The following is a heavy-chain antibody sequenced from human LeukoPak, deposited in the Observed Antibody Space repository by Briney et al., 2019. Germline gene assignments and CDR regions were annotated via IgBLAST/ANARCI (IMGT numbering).Heavy chain of an antibody. V-gene: IGHV3-23*01. CDR2: INGTGSTT. J-gene: IGHJ6*02. CDR3: CDGMDV. Sequence: GGSLRLSCEASGFIFGNYYMSWVRQAPGKGLEWVAAINGTGSTTYHADSVEGRFTISRDNSKNTLYLQMNSLRSEDTATYYCCDGMDVWGQGTTVAVSS. CDR1: GFIFGNYY.